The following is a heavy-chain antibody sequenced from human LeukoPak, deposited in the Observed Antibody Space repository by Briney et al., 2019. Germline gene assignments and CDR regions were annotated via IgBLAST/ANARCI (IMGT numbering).Heavy chain of an antibody. J-gene: IGHJ6*03. CDR1: GYTFTHYA. Sequence: GASVKVSCTASGYTFTHYAIAWVRQAPGQGLEWLGWIKTYTGNTNYTQKLQGRVTMTTDTSTSTAYMELTGLRPDDTAVYYCARDPSERGFTYGNGYYYYYMDVWGKGTTITVSS. V-gene: IGHV1-18*01. CDR3: ARDPSERGFTYGNGYYYYYMDV. D-gene: IGHD5-18*01. CDR2: IKTYTGNT.